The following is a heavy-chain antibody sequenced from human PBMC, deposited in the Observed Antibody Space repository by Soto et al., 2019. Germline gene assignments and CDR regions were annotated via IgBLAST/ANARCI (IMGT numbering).Heavy chain of an antibody. CDR3: ARHETLHGDYYY. V-gene: IGHV4-59*08. J-gene: IGHJ4*02. D-gene: IGHD4-17*01. CDR2: IYYSVST. CDR1: GSSISSYY. Sequence: SETLSLTCTVSGSSISSYYWSWIRQPPGKGLEWIGYIYYSVSTNYNPSLKSRVTISVDTSKNQFSLKLSSVTAADTAVYYCARHETLHGDYYYWGQGTLVPVSS.